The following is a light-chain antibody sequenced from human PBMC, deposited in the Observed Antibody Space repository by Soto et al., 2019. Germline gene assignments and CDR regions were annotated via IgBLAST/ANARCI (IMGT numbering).Light chain of an antibody. CDR2: AAS. J-gene: IGKJ5*01. CDR1: QSISTY. V-gene: IGKV1-39*01. CDR3: QQANTFTLT. Sequence: DIQMTQSPSSLSASVGYIFTITCRASQSISTYLNWYQQKPGKAPKLLIYAASSLQSGVPSRLRGSGYGTHFTITISSMKNEDFETYYCQQANTFTLTFGHGTRLEIK.